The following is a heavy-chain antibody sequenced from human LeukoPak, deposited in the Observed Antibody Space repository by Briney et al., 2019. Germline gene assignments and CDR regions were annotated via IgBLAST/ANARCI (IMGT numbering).Heavy chain of an antibody. CDR3: ARGPGEYQLLASDY. V-gene: IGHV3-23*01. J-gene: IGHJ4*02. D-gene: IGHD2-2*01. CDR1: GFTFSSYA. Sequence: PGGSLRLSCAASGFTFSSYAMSWVRQAPGKGLEWVSVISDSAYYADSVKGRFTISRDNSKNTLYLQMNSLRAEDTAVYYCARGPGEYQLLASDYWGQGTLVTVSS. CDR2: ISDSA.